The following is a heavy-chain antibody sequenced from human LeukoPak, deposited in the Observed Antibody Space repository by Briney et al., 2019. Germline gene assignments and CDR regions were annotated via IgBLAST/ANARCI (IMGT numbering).Heavy chain of an antibody. CDR2: ITSSNNYI. D-gene: IGHD2/OR15-2a*01. CDR3: ARGEFGDYYYFYMDV. V-gene: IGHV3-21*01. J-gene: IGHJ6*03. Sequence: GGSLRLSCAASGFTFRSYGMHWVRQAPGKGLEWVSSITSSNNYIYYGDSVKGRFTISRDDAKNSLFLQMNSLRAEDTATYYCARGEFGDYYYFYMDVWGKGTTVTISS. CDR1: GFTFRSYG.